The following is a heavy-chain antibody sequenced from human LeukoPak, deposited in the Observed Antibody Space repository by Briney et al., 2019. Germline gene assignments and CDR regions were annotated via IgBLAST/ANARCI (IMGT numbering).Heavy chain of an antibody. D-gene: IGHD3-16*01. CDR1: GGSISSYY. V-gene: IGHV4-4*07. CDR2: IYTSGST. CDR3: ARASLMKPPYYYYVDV. Sequence: SETLSLTCTVSGGSISSYYWSWIRQPAGKGLEWIGRIYTSGSTNYNPSLKSQVTMSVDTSKNQFSLKLSSVTAADTAVYYCARASLMKPPYYYYVDVWGKGTTVTVSS. J-gene: IGHJ6*03.